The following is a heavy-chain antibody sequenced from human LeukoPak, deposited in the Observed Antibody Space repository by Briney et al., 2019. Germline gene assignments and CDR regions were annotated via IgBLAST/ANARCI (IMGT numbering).Heavy chain of an antibody. CDR1: GFTFDDYA. D-gene: IGHD6-19*01. CDR3: AKGPGYSSGFLFDY. Sequence: AGGSLRLSCAASGFTFDDYAMHWVRRAPGKGREWVSGISWNSGTIDYEDSVKGRFTISRDNAKNSLYLQMNSLRGGDTALYYCAKGPGYSSGFLFDYWGQGTLVTVSS. CDR2: ISWNSGTI. V-gene: IGHV3-9*01. J-gene: IGHJ4*02.